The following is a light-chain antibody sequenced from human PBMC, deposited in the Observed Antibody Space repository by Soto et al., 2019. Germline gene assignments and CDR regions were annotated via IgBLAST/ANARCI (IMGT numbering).Light chain of an antibody. CDR1: QGISNY. CDR3: QQYVSSPRT. Sequence: TQSPSSLSSSLVHIVTMPCGASQGISNYLAWYQQKPGRAPRLLIYGASSRATGIPDRFSGSGSGTDFTLTISSLEPEDFAVYYCQQYVSSPRTFGQGTKV. V-gene: IGKV3-20*01. CDR2: GAS. J-gene: IGKJ1*01.